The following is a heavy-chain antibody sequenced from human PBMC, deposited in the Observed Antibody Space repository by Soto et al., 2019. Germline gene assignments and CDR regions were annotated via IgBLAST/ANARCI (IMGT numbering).Heavy chain of an antibody. J-gene: IGHJ4*02. D-gene: IGHD3-10*01. CDR1: GSSISSGGYS. Sequence: SETLSLTCAVSGSSISSGGYSWSWIRQPPGKGLEWIGYIDHSGSTYYNPSLKSRVTISVDTSKNQLSLKLSSVTAADTAVYYCARDPSGSGPNFDYWGQGALVT. V-gene: IGHV4-30-2*01. CDR3: ARDPSGSGPNFDY. CDR2: IDHSGST.